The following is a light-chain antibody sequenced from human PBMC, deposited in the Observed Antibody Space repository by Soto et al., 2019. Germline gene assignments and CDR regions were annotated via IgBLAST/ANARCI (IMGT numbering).Light chain of an antibody. CDR1: QSVGSSY. CDR2: ATS. Sequence: EIVLTQSPGTLSLPPGERATLSCRASQSVGSSYLAWYQQKPGQAPRLLIYATSSRATGIPDRFSGSGSGTDFTLTISRLEPEDFAVYYCQQYQTFGPGTKVDIK. CDR3: QQYQT. J-gene: IGKJ3*01. V-gene: IGKV3-20*01.